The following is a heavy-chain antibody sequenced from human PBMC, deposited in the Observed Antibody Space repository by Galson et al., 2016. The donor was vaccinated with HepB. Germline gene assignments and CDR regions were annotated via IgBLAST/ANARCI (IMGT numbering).Heavy chain of an antibody. CDR3: ARDRQYYYAPDAFDI. D-gene: IGHD3-10*01. V-gene: IGHV3-48*02. J-gene: IGHJ3*02. CDR1: GFTFSTYN. CDR2: ISSSSTI. Sequence: SLRLSCAASGFTFSTYNMNWVRQAPGRGLEWVSYISSSSTIYYADSVKGRFTISRDNAKNSLYLQMNSLRDEDTAVYYCARDRQYYYAPDAFDIWGRGTVVTVSS.